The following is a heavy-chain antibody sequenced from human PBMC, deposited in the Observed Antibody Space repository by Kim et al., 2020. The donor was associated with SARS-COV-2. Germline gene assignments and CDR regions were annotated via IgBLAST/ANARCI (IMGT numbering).Heavy chain of an antibody. V-gene: IGHV3-23*01. CDR2: ISGSGDST. Sequence: GGSLRLSCAASGFTFSSYAMSWVRQAPGKGPEWVSGISGSGDSTYYADSVKGRFTVSRDNSKSTLYLQMNSLRAEDTAVYYCAKTLGFAYFDYWGQGSLVTVSS. CDR1: GFTFSSYA. J-gene: IGHJ4*02. CDR3: AKTLGFAYFDY.